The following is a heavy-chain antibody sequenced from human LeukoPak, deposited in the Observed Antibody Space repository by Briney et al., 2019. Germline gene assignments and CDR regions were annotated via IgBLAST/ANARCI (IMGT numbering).Heavy chain of an antibody. Sequence: GASVKVFCKASGYTFSGCDIHWVRQATGQGLERMGWMNPNSGNTAYAQNFRGRVTMTRDTSITTAYMELNSLRSEDTAVYYCARVHSSGQDWGQGPLVTVSS. CDR3: ARVHSSGQD. CDR2: MNPNSGNT. D-gene: IGHD3-22*01. CDR1: GYTFSGCD. V-gene: IGHV1-8*01. J-gene: IGHJ4*02.